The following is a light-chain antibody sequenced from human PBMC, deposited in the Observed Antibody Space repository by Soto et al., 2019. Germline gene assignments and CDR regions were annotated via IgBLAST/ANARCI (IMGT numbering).Light chain of an antibody. Sequence: QSVLTQPPSASGSPGQSVTISCTGTSSDIGGYNYVSWYQQHPGKAPKLMIYEVSKRPSGVPDRFSGSKSGNTASLTVSGLQAEDDADYYCNSYAGGNIYVFGTGTKLTVL. CDR1: SSDIGGYNY. V-gene: IGLV2-8*01. J-gene: IGLJ1*01. CDR2: EVS. CDR3: NSYAGGNIYV.